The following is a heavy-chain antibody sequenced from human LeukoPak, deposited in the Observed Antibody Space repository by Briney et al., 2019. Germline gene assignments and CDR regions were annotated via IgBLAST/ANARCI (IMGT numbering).Heavy chain of an antibody. Sequence: SETLFLTCTVSGDSISVYYWSWIRQPPGKGLEWIGYIYYSGSTNYNPSLKSRVTISVDTSKNQFSLKLSSVTSADTAVYYCARDSGSSGKFDYWGQGTLVTVSS. CDR3: ARDSGSSGKFDY. CDR2: IYYSGST. J-gene: IGHJ4*02. V-gene: IGHV4-59*01. CDR1: GDSISVYY. D-gene: IGHD3-22*01.